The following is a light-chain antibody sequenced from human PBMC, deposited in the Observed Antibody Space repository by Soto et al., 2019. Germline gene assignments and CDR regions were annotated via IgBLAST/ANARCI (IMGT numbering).Light chain of an antibody. J-gene: IGLJ1*01. Sequence: QSVLTQPPSASGTHGQRVTISCSGSSSNIGGNTVNWYQQLPGTAPKLLIYNNNQRPSGVPDRFSGSKSGTSASLAISGLQSEDEADYYWATWDDSRNKVFGTGTKLTVI. CDR1: SSNIGGNT. V-gene: IGLV1-44*01. CDR3: ATWDDSRNKV. CDR2: NNN.